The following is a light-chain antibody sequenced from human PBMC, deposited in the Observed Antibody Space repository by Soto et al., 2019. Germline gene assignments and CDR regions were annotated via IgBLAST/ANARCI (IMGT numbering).Light chain of an antibody. V-gene: IGKV3-15*01. Sequence: EIVMTQSPATLSVSPGERATLSCRASQSVSSNLAWYQQKPGQAPRLLIYGASTRATGIPARFSGSGSGPEFTLAISSLQSEDFAVYYCQQRTNWPPTWTFGQGTKVEIK. CDR2: GAS. J-gene: IGKJ1*01. CDR1: QSVSSN. CDR3: QQRTNWPPTWT.